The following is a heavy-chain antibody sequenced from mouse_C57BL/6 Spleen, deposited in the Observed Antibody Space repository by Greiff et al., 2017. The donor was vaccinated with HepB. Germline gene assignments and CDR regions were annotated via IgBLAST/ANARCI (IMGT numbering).Heavy chain of an antibody. CDR3: VRQRELTGTLMDY. Sequence: EVQRVESGGGLVQPKGSLKLSCAASGFSFNTYAMNWVRQAPGKGLEWVARIRSKSNNYATYYADSVKDRFTISRDDSESMLYLQMNNLKTEDTAMYYCVRQRELTGTLMDYWGQGTSVTVSS. CDR2: IRSKSNNYAT. V-gene: IGHV10-1*01. CDR1: GFSFNTYA. D-gene: IGHD4-1*01. J-gene: IGHJ4*01.